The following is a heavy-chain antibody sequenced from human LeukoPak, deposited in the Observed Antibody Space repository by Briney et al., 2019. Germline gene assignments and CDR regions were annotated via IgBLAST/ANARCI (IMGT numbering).Heavy chain of an antibody. D-gene: IGHD3-22*01. Sequence: SETLSLTCTVSGGSINGYYWSWIRHPPGKGLEWIGYIYYSGSTNYNPSLKSRVTISVDTSKNQFSLKLSSVTAADTAVYYCARDGGTYYYDSSGYQTNTPFDYWGQGTLVTVSS. V-gene: IGHV4-59*01. J-gene: IGHJ4*02. CDR1: GGSINGYY. CDR3: ARDGGTYYYDSSGYQTNTPFDY. CDR2: IYYSGST.